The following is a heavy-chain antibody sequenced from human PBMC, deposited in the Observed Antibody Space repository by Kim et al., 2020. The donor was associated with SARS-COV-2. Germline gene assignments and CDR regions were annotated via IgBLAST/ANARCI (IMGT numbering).Heavy chain of an antibody. Sequence: PSRKSRVTISVDRSKNQFSLKLSSVTAADTAVYYCARVGYGSGSNYGMDVWGQGTTVTVSS. CDR3: ARVGYGSGSNYGMDV. J-gene: IGHJ6*02. D-gene: IGHD3-10*01. V-gene: IGHV4-30-2*01.